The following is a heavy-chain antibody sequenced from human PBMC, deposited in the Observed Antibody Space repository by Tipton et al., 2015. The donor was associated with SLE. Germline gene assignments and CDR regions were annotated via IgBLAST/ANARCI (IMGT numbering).Heavy chain of an antibody. CDR3: ARGTYYSDTSGYYYTPFDD. V-gene: IGHV1-69*01. J-gene: IGHJ4*02. Sequence: QSGAEVKKPGSSVKVSCKASGGTFSSYAISWVRQAPGQGLEWMGGIIPIFGTADYAQKFQGRVTITADESTSTVYMELSSLRSEDTALYYCARGTYYSDTSGYYYTPFDDWGQGTLVTVSS. CDR2: IIPIFGTA. D-gene: IGHD3-22*01. CDR1: GGTFSSYA.